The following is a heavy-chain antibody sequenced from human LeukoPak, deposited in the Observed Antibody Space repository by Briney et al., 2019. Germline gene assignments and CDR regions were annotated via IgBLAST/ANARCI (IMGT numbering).Heavy chain of an antibody. J-gene: IGHJ5*02. CDR2: TIPIFGTA. CDR1: GGTFSSYA. Sequence: SVKVSCKASGGTFSSYAISWVRQAPGQGLEWMGGTIPIFGTANYAQKFQGRVTITADESTSTAYMELSSLRSEDTAVYYCARTLPIYSSAFANWFDPRGQGTLVTVSS. V-gene: IGHV1-69*13. CDR3: ARTLPIYSSAFANWFDP. D-gene: IGHD6-25*01.